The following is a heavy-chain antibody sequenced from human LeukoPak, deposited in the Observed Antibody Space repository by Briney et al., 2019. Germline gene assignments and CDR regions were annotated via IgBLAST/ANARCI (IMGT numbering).Heavy chain of an antibody. Sequence: SVNVSCKASGGTFFSYAISWVRQAPGQGLEWMGRIFPILGIANYAQKFQGRVTITADKSTSTAYMELSSLRSEDTAVYYCARDSKAAAGLAPYAFDIWGQGTMVTVSS. CDR2: IFPILGIA. V-gene: IGHV1-69*04. CDR3: ARDSKAAAGLAPYAFDI. J-gene: IGHJ3*02. CDR1: GGTFFSYA. D-gene: IGHD6-13*01.